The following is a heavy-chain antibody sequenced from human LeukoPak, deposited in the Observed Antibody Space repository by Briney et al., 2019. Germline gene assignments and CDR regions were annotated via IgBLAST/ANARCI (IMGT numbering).Heavy chain of an antibody. CDR2: IYSGGST. Sequence: PGGSLRLSCAASGFTVSSNYMSWVRQAPGKGLEWVSVIYSGGSTYYADSVKGRFTISRDNSKNTLYLQMNSLRAEDTAVYYCAREPWGKYYFDYWGQGTLVTVSS. J-gene: IGHJ4*02. CDR3: AREPWGKYYFDY. V-gene: IGHV3-53*05. D-gene: IGHD7-27*01. CDR1: GFTVSSNY.